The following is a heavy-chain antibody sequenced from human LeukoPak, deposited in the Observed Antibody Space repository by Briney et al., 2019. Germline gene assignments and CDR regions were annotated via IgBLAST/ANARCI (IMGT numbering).Heavy chain of an antibody. CDR1: GFTFSSYG. Sequence: GGSLRLSCAASGFTFSSYGMHWVRKAPGKGLEWVAVISYDGSNKYYADSVKGRFTISRDNSKNTLYLQMNSLRAEDTAVYYCAKGDSITMVRGRMDVWGKGTTVTVSS. CDR2: ISYDGSNK. D-gene: IGHD3-10*01. CDR3: AKGDSITMVRGRMDV. J-gene: IGHJ6*04. V-gene: IGHV3-30*18.